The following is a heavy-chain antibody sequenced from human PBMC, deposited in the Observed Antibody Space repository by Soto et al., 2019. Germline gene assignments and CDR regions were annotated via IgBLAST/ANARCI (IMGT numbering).Heavy chain of an antibody. J-gene: IGHJ4*02. D-gene: IGHD6-13*01. V-gene: IGHV1-3*01. Sequence: ASVKVSCKASGYTFTSYAMHWVRQAPGQRLEWMGWINAGNGNTKYSQKFQGRVTITRDTSASTAYMELSSLRSEDTAVYYCARAARIAAAGTFPNYWGQGTLVTVSS. CDR2: INAGNGNT. CDR1: GYTFTSYA. CDR3: ARAARIAAAGTFPNY.